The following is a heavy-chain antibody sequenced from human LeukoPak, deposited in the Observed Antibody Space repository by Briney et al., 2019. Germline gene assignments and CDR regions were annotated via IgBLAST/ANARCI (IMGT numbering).Heavy chain of an antibody. CDR3: AKQAYDSPRTDFDY. CDR2: VSTSGGST. CDR1: GLTFSRYA. J-gene: IGHJ4*02. V-gene: IGHV3-23*01. Sequence: GGSLRLSCAASGLTFSRYAMSWVRQAPGKGLEWVSGVSTSGGSTYYADSVKGRFTISRDNSKNTLHLQMNSLRAEDTAIYYCAKQAYDSPRTDFDYWGQGTPVTVSS. D-gene: IGHD3-22*01.